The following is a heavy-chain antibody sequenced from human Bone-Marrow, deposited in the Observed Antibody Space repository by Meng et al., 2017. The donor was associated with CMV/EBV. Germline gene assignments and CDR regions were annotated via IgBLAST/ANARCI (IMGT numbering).Heavy chain of an antibody. CDR2: IYSGGNT. Sequence: GGSLRLSCAASGFSVSSKFMSWVRRAPGKGLEWVSIIYSGGNTYYVDSVRGRFTVYRDISKNTLYLQMDGLGAEDTALYYCATRDFAWSHGDFAYWDQGTVVTVSS. CDR1: GFSVSSKF. J-gene: IGHJ4*02. D-gene: IGHD2-8*02. CDR3: ATRDFAWSHGDFAY. V-gene: IGHV3-53*01.